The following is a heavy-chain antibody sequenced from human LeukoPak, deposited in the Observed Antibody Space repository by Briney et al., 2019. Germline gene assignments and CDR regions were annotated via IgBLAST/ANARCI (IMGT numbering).Heavy chain of an antibody. J-gene: IGHJ5*02. CDR3: ARYGARDRSWFDP. CDR2: IYHSGST. Sequence: PSETLSLTCIVSGGSVSSGSYYWSWIRQPPGKGLEWIGEIYHSGSTNYNPSLKSRVTISVDKSKNQFSLKLSSVTAADTAVYYCARYGARDRSWFDPWGQGTLVTVSS. V-gene: IGHV4-61*01. D-gene: IGHD1-26*01. CDR1: GGSVSSGSYY.